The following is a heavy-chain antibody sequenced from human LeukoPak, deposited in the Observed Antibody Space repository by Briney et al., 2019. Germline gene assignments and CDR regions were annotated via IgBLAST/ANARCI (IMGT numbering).Heavy chain of an antibody. Sequence: GGSLRLSCAASGFTFSSYAMSWVRQAPGKGLEWVSSISSSSSYIYYADSVKGRFTISRDNAKNSLYLQMNSRRAEDTAVYYCARDILSLSVDAVASDYWGQGTLVTVSS. D-gene: IGHD6-19*01. CDR3: ARDILSLSVDAVASDY. J-gene: IGHJ4*02. CDR2: ISSSSSYI. CDR1: GFTFSSYA. V-gene: IGHV3-21*01.